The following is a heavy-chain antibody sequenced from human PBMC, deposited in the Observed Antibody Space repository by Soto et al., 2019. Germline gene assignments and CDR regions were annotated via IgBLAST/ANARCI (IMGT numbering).Heavy chain of an antibody. V-gene: IGHV3-30*01. CDR3: ATGEAFYYDTSRY. Sequence: PGGSLRLSCTASGFTLSRLAMHWVRQAPGKGLEWVSATSHDDSNRYYADSVQGRFTISRDNSKNTLYLQMNSLKVEDTAVYYCATGEAFYYDTSRYWGQGTLVTVSS. CDR2: TSHDDSNR. J-gene: IGHJ4*02. CDR1: GFTLSRLA. D-gene: IGHD3-22*01.